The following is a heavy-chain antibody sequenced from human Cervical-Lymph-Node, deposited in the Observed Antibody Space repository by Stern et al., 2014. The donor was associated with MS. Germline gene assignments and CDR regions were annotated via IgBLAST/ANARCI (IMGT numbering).Heavy chain of an antibody. Sequence: VQLVQSGPEVKRPGESLKISCQASGYTFTSYWIGWVRQMPGKGLEWIAIIFPGGSDIRYSPSFQGQVTISAAKPSSTAYLQWNNLKASDTAIYYCARQRYFDYWGQGTLVTVSS. J-gene: IGHJ4*02. V-gene: IGHV5-51*01. CDR3: ARQRYFDY. CDR1: GYTFTSYW. CDR2: IFPGGSDI.